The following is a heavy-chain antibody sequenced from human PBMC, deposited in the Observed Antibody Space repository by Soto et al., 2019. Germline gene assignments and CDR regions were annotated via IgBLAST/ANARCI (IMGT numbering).Heavy chain of an antibody. Sequence: SETLSLSCTVSGCSISSYYWSWIRQPPGKGLEWIGYIYYSGSTNYNPSLKSRVTISVDTSKNQFSLKLSSVTAADTAVYYCARILVRTWFDPWGQGTLVTVSS. CDR2: IYYSGST. CDR3: ARILVRTWFDP. J-gene: IGHJ5*02. CDR1: GCSISSYY. D-gene: IGHD3-10*01. V-gene: IGHV4-59*01.